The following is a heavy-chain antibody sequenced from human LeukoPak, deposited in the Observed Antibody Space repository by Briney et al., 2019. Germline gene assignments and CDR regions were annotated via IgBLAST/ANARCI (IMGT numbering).Heavy chain of an antibody. CDR2: IYSGGST. V-gene: IGHV3-53*01. J-gene: IGHJ4*02. CDR3: ARVGGGYYFDY. CDR1: GFTVSSNY. Sequence: GGSLRLSCTVSGFTVSSNYMSWVRQAPGKGLGWVSVIYSGGSTYYADSVKCRFTISRDNSKNTLYLQMNSLRAEDTAVYYCARVGGGYYFDYWGQGTLVTVSS. D-gene: IGHD3-16*01.